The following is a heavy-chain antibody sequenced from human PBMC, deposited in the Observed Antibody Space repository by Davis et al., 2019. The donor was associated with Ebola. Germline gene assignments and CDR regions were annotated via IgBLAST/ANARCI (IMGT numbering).Heavy chain of an antibody. V-gene: IGHV1-69*13. D-gene: IGHD1-1*01. CDR2: IIPIFGAA. J-gene: IGHJ6*02. CDR3: ATERRNSDKYGIDV. Sequence: AASVKVSCKASGGTFNNYAVSWVRQAPGQGLEWMGGIIPIFGAANYAQKFQGRVTITADESMSTAYMELSSLRSEDTAVYYCATERRNSDKYGIDVWGQGTTVTVSS. CDR1: GGTFNNYA.